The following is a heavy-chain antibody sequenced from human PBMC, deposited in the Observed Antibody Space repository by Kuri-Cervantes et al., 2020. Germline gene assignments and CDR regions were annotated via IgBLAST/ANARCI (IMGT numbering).Heavy chain of an antibody. Sequence: LSLTCAASGFTFDDYAMHWVRQAPGKGLEWVSGISWNSGSIGYADSVKGRFTISRDNAKNSLYLQMNSLRAEDTALYYCARAPGSRGVVPAAFDIWGQGTMVTVSS. CDR3: ARAPGSRGVVPAAFDI. V-gene: IGHV3-9*01. CDR2: ISWNSGSI. J-gene: IGHJ3*02. CDR1: GFTFDDYA. D-gene: IGHD2-2*01.